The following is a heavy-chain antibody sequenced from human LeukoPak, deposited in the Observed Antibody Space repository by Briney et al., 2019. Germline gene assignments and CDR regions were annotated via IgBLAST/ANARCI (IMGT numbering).Heavy chain of an antibody. CDR2: ISAYNGNT. V-gene: IGHV1-18*01. D-gene: IGHD3-22*01. CDR1: GYTFTSYG. CDR3: AKVIVVTDGQGDAFDI. J-gene: IGHJ3*02. Sequence: ASVKVSCKASGYTFTSYGISWVRQAPGQGLEWMGWISAYNGNTNYAQKLQGRVTMTTDTSTSTAYMELRSLRSDDTAVYYCAKVIVVTDGQGDAFDIWGQGTVVTVSS.